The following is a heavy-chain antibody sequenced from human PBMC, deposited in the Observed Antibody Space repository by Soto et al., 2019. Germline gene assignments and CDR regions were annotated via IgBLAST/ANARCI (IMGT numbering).Heavy chain of an antibody. CDR3: ARSTRDYYDSDY. V-gene: IGHV1-8*01. CDR2: MNPNSGNT. J-gene: IGHJ4*02. CDR1: GYTFTSYD. Sequence: QVQLVQSGAEVKKPGASVKVSCKASGYTFTSYDINWVRQATGQGLEWMGWMNPNSGNTGYAQKFQGRVTMTRNTSIRTAYMELSSLRSEDTAVYYWARSTRDYYDSDYWGQGTLVTVSS. D-gene: IGHD3-22*01.